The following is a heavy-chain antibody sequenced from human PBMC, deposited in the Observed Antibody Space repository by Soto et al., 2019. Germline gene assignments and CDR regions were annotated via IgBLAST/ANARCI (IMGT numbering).Heavy chain of an antibody. CDR3: EGRDDPFHV. CDR2: IWHDGSQK. J-gene: IGHJ3*01. Sequence: QVQLVESGGGVVQPGTSLRLSCVATGFTFSNYGIHWVRQAPGRGLEWVAVIWHDGSQKYLADSVRGRFTISRDNSKSPVYLQMNSLRVEDTAVYYCEGRDDPFHVWGQGTMVTVSS. V-gene: IGHV3-33*01. CDR1: GFTFSNYG.